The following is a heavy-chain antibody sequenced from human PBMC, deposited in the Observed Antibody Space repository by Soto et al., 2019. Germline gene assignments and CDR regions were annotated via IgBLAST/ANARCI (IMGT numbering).Heavy chain of an antibody. D-gene: IGHD2-8*02. J-gene: IGHJ4*02. CDR2: INSDGSST. Sequence: GGSLRLSCAASGFTFSSYWMHWVRQAPGKGLVWVSRINSDGSSTSYADSAKGRFTISRDNAKNTLYLQMNSLRAEDTAVYYCARGGVNYYFKFDYWGQGTLVTVSS. V-gene: IGHV3-74*01. CDR3: ARGGVNYYFKFDY. CDR1: GFTFSSYW.